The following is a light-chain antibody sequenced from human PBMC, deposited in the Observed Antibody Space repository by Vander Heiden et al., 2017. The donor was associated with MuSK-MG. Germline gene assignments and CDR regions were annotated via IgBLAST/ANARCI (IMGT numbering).Light chain of an antibody. J-gene: IGLJ3*02. CDR2: DGS. CDR3: SSYTSSSTRV. Sequence: QSALTQPASVSGSPGQSITISCTGTSSDVGGYNYVSWYQQHPGKAPKLMIYDGSNRPSGVSNRFSGSKSGNTASLTISGLQAEDEADDYCSSYTSSSTRVLGGGTKLTVI. V-gene: IGLV2-14*01. CDR1: SSDVGGYNY.